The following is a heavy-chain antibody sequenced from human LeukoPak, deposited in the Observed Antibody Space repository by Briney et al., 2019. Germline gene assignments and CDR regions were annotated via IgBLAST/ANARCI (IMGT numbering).Heavy chain of an antibody. CDR2: INHSGST. J-gene: IGHJ6*02. Sequence: SETLSLTCAVYGGSFSGYYWSWIRQPPGKGLEWIGEINHSGSTNYNPSLKSRVTISVDTSKNQFSLKLSSVTAADTAVYYCASRARYYYAVRPRYYGMDVWGQGTTVTVSS. V-gene: IGHV4-34*01. CDR1: GGSFSGYY. CDR3: ASRARYYYAVRPRYYGMDV. D-gene: IGHD3-10*01.